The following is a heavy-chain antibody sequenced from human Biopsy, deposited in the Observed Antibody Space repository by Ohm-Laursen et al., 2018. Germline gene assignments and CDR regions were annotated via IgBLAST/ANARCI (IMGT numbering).Heavy chain of an antibody. V-gene: IGHV4-4*07. Sequence: SETLSLTCTVSGGSISNYYWSWIRQPAGQGLEWLGRIYSSGSTNYNPSLKSRVTMSVDTSKNQFSLILSSMTAADTAVYYCAREPRRAAVAYFDPWGQGTLVTVSS. J-gene: IGHJ5*02. CDR3: AREPRRAAVAYFDP. D-gene: IGHD6-13*01. CDR2: IYSSGST. CDR1: GGSISNYY.